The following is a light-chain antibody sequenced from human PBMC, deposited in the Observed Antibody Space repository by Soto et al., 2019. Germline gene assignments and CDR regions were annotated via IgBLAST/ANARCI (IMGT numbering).Light chain of an antibody. CDR2: AAS. CDR1: QSVYSDY. J-gene: IGKJ4*01. Sequence: EIVLTQSPGTLSLSPGERATLSCRASQSVYSDYLAWYQQKPGQAPRLLIYAASSKPTGIPGRFSGSGSGSDFTLTISRLEPEDFALYYCQQYGTPPATFGGGTKGEIK. CDR3: QQYGTPPAT. V-gene: IGKV3-20*01.